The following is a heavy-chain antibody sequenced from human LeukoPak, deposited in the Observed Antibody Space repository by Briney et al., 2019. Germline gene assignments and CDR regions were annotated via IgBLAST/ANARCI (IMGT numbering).Heavy chain of an antibody. CDR3: ARISSSWYYFDY. CDR2: IYYSGST. D-gene: IGHD6-13*01. J-gene: IGHJ4*02. Sequence: SETLSLTCTVSGGSISSYYWSWIRQPPGKGLEWLGYIYYSGSTNYNPSLKSRVTISVDTSKNQFSLKLSSVTAADTAVYYCARISSSWYYFDYWGQGTLVTVSS. V-gene: IGHV4-59*01. CDR1: GGSISSYY.